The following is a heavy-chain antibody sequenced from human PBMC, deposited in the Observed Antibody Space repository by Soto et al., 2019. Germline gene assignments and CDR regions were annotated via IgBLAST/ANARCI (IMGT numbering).Heavy chain of an antibody. CDR2: ISANAGNI. CDR1: GFFFNGFD. J-gene: IGHJ4*02. CDR3: TKGSIPAVGRVFFES. Sequence: EVQLLESGGALVQPGGSLRLSCAASGFFFNGFDMSWVRQAPGMGLEWVSTISANAGNINYAGSVRGRFSISRDSSKNSVDLQMNSLRVEDTAVYFCTKGSIPAVGRVFFESWGQGTLVTVSS. D-gene: IGHD6-13*01. V-gene: IGHV3-23*01.